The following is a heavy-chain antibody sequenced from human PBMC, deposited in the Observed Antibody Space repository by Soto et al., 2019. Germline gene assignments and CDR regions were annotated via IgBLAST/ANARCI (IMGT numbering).Heavy chain of an antibody. CDR3: TRDRERITMIVAPDY. Sequence: PGGSLRLSCTASGFTFGDYAMSWFRQAPGKGLEWVGFIRSKAYGGTTEYAASVKGRFTISRDDSKSIAYLQMNSLKTEDTAVYYCTRDRERITMIVAPDYWGQGTLVTVSS. J-gene: IGHJ4*02. V-gene: IGHV3-49*03. D-gene: IGHD3-22*01. CDR2: IRSKAYGGTT. CDR1: GFTFGDYA.